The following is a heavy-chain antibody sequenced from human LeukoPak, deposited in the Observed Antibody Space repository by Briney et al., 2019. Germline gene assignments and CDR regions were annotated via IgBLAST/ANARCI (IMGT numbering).Heavy chain of an antibody. D-gene: IGHD2-2*01. V-gene: IGHV4-39*07. J-gene: IGHJ4*02. CDR2: ISYSGST. Sequence: SETLSLTCTVSGDSISSTNSYWGWIRQPPGKGLEWIASISYSGSTYYNPSLKSRVTISVDTSKIHFSLKPSSVTAADTAVYYCARDSCSSTSCRKKFDNWGQGTLVTVSS. CDR3: ARDSCSSTSCRKKFDN. CDR1: GDSISSTNSY.